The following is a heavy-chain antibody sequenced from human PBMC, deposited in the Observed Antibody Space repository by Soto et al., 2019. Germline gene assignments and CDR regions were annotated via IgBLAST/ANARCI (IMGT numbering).Heavy chain of an antibody. J-gene: IGHJ4*02. D-gene: IGHD2-8*02. V-gene: IGHV3-74*01. CDR2: ISPDGSDV. CDR3: ACWGHIVQVAPSDFDR. Sequence: GGSLRLSCAASGFPFTNYWMNWVRQTPGKGLMWVSRISPDGSDVGYADSVEGRFTVSRDNAKNTLYLQMHSLRAEDTAMYYCACWGHIVQVAPSDFDRWGQGXLVTVSS. CDR1: GFPFTNYW.